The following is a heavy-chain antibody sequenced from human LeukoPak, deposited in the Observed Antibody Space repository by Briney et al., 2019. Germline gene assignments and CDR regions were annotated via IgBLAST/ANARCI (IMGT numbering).Heavy chain of an antibody. D-gene: IGHD5-12*01. CDR1: GGSISSYY. Sequence: SETLSLTCTVSGGSISSYYWSWIRQPPGRGLEWIGYIYYSGSTNYNPSLKSRVTISVDTSRNQFSLKLSSVTAADTAVYYCARRRGRGYDLPSKYYFDYWGQGTLVTVSS. V-gene: IGHV4-59*08. CDR2: IYYSGST. J-gene: IGHJ4*02. CDR3: ARRRGRGYDLPSKYYFDY.